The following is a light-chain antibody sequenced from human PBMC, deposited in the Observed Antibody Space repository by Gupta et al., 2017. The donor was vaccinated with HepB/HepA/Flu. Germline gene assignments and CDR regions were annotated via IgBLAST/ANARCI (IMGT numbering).Light chain of an antibody. Sequence: VFTQSPCTLSLSPLERATLSCRASQSVSSSYLAWYQQKPGQAPRLLIYGASSRATGIPDRFSGSGSGTDFTLTIIRLEPEDFAVYYCQQYGSSPLTFGGGTKVEIK. J-gene: IGKJ4*01. V-gene: IGKV3-20*01. CDR1: QSVSSSY. CDR2: GAS. CDR3: QQYGSSPLT.